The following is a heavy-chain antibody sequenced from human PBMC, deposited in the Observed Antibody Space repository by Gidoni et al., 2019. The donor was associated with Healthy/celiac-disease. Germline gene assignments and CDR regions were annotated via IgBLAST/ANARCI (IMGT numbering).Heavy chain of an antibody. J-gene: IGHJ3*02. D-gene: IGHD3-22*01. V-gene: IGHV3-48*01. CDR2: ISSSSSTI. Sequence: EVQLVESGGGLVQPGGSLRLSCAASGFTFSSYRMNWVRQAPGKGLEWVSYISSSSSTIYYADSVKGRFTISRDNAKNSLYLQMNSLRAEDTAVYYCAREEQYYDSSGYYLWADAFDIWGQGTMVTVFS. CDR3: AREEQYYDSSGYYLWADAFDI. CDR1: GFTFSSYR.